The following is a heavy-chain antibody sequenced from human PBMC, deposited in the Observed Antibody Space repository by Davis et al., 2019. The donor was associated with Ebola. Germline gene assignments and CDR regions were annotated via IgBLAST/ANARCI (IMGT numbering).Heavy chain of an antibody. Sequence: GESLKISCAASGFTFSSYSMNWVRQAPGKGLEWVSSISSSSSYIYYADSVKGRFTISRDNAKNSLYLQMNSLRAEDTAVYYCVKEDEYWYFGHWGRGTLVTVSS. CDR2: ISSSSSYI. CDR3: VKEDEYWYFGH. CDR1: GFTFSSYS. V-gene: IGHV3-21*01. J-gene: IGHJ2*01.